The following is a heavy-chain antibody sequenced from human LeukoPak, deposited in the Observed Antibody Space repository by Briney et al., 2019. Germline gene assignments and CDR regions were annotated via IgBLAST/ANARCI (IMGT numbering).Heavy chain of an antibody. CDR1: GFTFSSYE. V-gene: IGHV3-48*03. D-gene: IGHD3-16*01. CDR2: ITSSGSTV. Sequence: QAGGSLRLSCAASGFTFSSYEMNWVRQAPGKGLEWVSYITSSGSTVYYADSVKGRFAISRDNAKNSLYLQMNSLRAEDTAVYYCARSGGLWVVYYYYYMDVWGKGTTVTVSS. J-gene: IGHJ6*03. CDR3: ARSGGLWVVYYYYYMDV.